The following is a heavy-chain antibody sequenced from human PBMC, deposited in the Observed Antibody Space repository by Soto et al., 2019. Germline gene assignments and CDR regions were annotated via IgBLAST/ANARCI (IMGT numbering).Heavy chain of an antibody. Sequence: GGSLRLSCAASGFTFSSYAMHWVRQAPGKGLEWVAVISYDGSNKYYADSVKGRFTISRDNSKNTLYLQMNSLRAEDSAVYYCARHKRDLRFLEWSYYFDFWGQGTLVTVSS. D-gene: IGHD3-3*01. V-gene: IGHV3-30-3*01. J-gene: IGHJ4*02. CDR1: GFTFSSYA. CDR3: ARHKRDLRFLEWSYYFDF. CDR2: ISYDGSNK.